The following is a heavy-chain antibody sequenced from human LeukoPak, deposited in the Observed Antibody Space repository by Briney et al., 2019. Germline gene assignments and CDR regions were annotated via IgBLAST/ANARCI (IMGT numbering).Heavy chain of an antibody. CDR2: INPNSGGT. Sequence: ASVKVSCKASGYTFTGYYMHWVRQAPGQGLEWMGWINPNSGGTNYAQKFQGRVTMTRDTSISTAYMELSRLRSDDTAVYYCARAFLDFTGVRFDPWGQGTLVTVSS. J-gene: IGHJ5*02. V-gene: IGHV1-2*02. CDR3: ARAFLDFTGVRFDP. CDR1: GYTFTGYY. D-gene: IGHD3/OR15-3a*01.